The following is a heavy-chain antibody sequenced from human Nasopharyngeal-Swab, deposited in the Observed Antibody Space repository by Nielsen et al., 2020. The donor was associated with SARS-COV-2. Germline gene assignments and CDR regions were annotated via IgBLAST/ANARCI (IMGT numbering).Heavy chain of an antibody. CDR2: ISSSSSYI. V-gene: IGHV3-21*01. CDR3: AGDHVLPDAFDI. D-gene: IGHD3-10*01. J-gene: IGHJ3*02. CDR1: GFTFSSYS. Sequence: GEALKISCAASGFTFSSYSMNWVRQAPGKGLEWVSSISSSSSYIYYADSVKGRFTISRDNAKNSLYLQMNSLRAEDTAVYYCAGDHVLPDAFDIWGQGTMVTVSS.